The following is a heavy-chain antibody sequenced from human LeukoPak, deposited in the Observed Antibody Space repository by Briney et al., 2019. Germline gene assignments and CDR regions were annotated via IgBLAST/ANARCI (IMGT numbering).Heavy chain of an antibody. V-gene: IGHV5-51*01. CDR2: IYPGDSVT. CDR1: GYSFTSYW. J-gene: IGHJ4*02. CDR3: ARQKSVGRLTDY. D-gene: IGHD3-10*01. Sequence: GESLKISCKGSGYSFTSYWIGWVRQLPGKGLEWMGIIYPGDSVTRYSPSFQGQVTISAAKSISTAYLQWSSLKASDTAIYYCARQKSVGRLTDYWGQGTLVTVSS.